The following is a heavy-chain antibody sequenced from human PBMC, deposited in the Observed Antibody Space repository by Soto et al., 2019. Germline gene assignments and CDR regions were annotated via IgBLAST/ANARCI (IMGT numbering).Heavy chain of an antibody. V-gene: IGHV3-23*01. Sequence: PGGSLRLSCAASGFTFSSYAMSWVRQAPGKGLEWVSAISGSGGSTYYAGSVKGRFTISRDNSKNTLYLQMNSLRAEDTAVYYCAPRPDYYDSGSAGYWGQGTLVTVSS. J-gene: IGHJ4*02. CDR1: GFTFSSYA. CDR2: ISGSGGST. CDR3: APRPDYYDSGSAGY. D-gene: IGHD3-22*01.